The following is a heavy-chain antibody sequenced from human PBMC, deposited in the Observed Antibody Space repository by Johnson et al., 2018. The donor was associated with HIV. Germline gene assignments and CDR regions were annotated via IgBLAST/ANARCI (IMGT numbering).Heavy chain of an antibody. D-gene: IGHD3-3*01. J-gene: IGHJ3*01. CDR2: INWNGAST. V-gene: IGHV3-20*04. Sequence: EVQLVESGGGVVRPGGSLRLSCAASGFIFDDYGMSWVRQVPGKGLEWVSGINWNGASTGYADSVKGRFTISRDNAEDSLYLQMDSLRAEDTALYYCARDRKYNFWSGCDTWGQGTMVSVSS. CDR1: GFIFDDYG. CDR3: ARDRKYNFWSGCDT.